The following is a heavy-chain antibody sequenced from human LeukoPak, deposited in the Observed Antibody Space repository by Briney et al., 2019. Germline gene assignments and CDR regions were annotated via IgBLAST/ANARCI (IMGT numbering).Heavy chain of an antibody. CDR1: GFTFSSYA. CDR3: AREWLVKGLSDAFDI. Sequence: GGSLRLSCAASGFTFSSYAMHWVRQAPGKGLEWVAVISYDGSNKYYADSVKGRFTISRDNSKNTLYQQMNSLRAEDTAVYYCAREWLVKGLSDAFDIWGQGTMVTVSS. V-gene: IGHV3-30-3*01. D-gene: IGHD6-19*01. J-gene: IGHJ3*02. CDR2: ISYDGSNK.